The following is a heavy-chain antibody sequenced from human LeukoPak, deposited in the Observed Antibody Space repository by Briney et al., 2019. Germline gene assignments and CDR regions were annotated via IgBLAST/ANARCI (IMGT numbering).Heavy chain of an antibody. V-gene: IGHV3-9*01. CDR3: AKQEAAGRYYFDY. D-gene: IGHD6-13*01. CDR1: GFTFDDYA. J-gene: IGHJ4*02. Sequence: PGRSLRLSCAASGFTFDDYAMHWVRHAPGKGLERVSGISWNSGSIGYADSVKGRFTISRDNAKNSLYLQMNSLRAEDTALYYCAKQEAAGRYYFDYWGQGTLVTVSS. CDR2: ISWNSGSI.